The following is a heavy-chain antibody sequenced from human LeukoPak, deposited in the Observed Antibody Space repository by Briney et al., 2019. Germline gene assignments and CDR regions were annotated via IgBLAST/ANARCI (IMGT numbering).Heavy chain of an antibody. CDR2: IYYTGNT. CDR3: TRDKWTGGGLSQFDP. Sequence: SETLSLTCTVSGGSLSDYYWRWIRQPPGKGLEWIAYIYYTGNTKVNPSLKSRVTVSVDTSKNQFSLEVTSVTAADTAVYYCTRDKWTGGGLSQFDPWGQGTLVTVSS. CDR1: GGSLSDYY. D-gene: IGHD2-8*02. V-gene: IGHV4-59*01. J-gene: IGHJ5*02.